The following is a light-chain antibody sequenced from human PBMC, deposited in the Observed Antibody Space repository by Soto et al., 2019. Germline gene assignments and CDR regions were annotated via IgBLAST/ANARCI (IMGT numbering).Light chain of an antibody. V-gene: IGKV3-20*01. J-gene: IGKJ2*01. Sequence: ETVLTQSPGTLSLSPGERATLSCRASQSVSSYSAWYQQKPGQAPRLLIYGTSSRAIGIPDRFSGSGCGTDFTLTISRVAPEDFAVYYCQQYGSSPPTFGRGTRLEIK. CDR1: QSVSSY. CDR2: GTS. CDR3: QQYGSSPPT.